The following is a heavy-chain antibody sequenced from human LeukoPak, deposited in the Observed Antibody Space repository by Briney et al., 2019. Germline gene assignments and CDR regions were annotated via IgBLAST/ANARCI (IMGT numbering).Heavy chain of an antibody. D-gene: IGHD2-15*01. Sequence: SGPTLAKPTQTLTLTCTFSGFSLSTSGVGVGWIRQPPGKALEWLALIYWDDDKRYSPSLKSRLTITKDTSKNQVVLTMTNMDPVDTATYYCAHSVRVESARSGGSCYFDYWGQGTLVTVSS. V-gene: IGHV2-5*02. CDR2: IYWDDDK. CDR1: GFSLSTSGVG. J-gene: IGHJ4*02. CDR3: AHSVRVESARSGGSCYFDY.